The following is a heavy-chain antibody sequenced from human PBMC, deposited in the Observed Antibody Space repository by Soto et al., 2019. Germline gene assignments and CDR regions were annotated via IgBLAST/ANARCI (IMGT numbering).Heavy chain of an antibody. V-gene: IGHV4-59*02. CDR3: AEDWGGIFRGFDP. CDR1: GGSVISYY. CDR2: IYYAGST. J-gene: IGHJ5*02. D-gene: IGHD2-15*01. Sequence: PSETLSLTCTVSGGSVISYYWSWIRQPPGRGLEWIGFIYYAGSTKYNPSLNSRVTISVDNSKNTLYLQMNSLRAEDTAVYYCAEDWGGIFRGFDPWGQGTLVTVSS.